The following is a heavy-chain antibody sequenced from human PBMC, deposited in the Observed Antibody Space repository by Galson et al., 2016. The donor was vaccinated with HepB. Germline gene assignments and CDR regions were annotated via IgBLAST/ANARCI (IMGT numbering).Heavy chain of an antibody. CDR2: ISIDGSST. V-gene: IGHV3-74*01. Sequence: SLRLSCAASGFTFSTYTMHWVRQAPGKGLMWVSRISIDGSSTTYADSVKGRFTISRDNATNMLYLQMNSLRAEDTAVYYCARPAPYSGNYGSGWFDPWGQGTLVTVSS. D-gene: IGHD1-26*01. CDR1: GFTFSTYT. CDR3: ARPAPYSGNYGSGWFDP. J-gene: IGHJ5*02.